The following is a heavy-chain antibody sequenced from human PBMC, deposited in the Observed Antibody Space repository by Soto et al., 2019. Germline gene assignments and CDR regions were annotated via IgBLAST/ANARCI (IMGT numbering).Heavy chain of an antibody. D-gene: IGHD6-13*01. J-gene: IGHJ6*02. CDR1: GGTFSSYA. V-gene: IGHV1-69*13. Sequence: SVKVSCKASGGTFSSYAISWVRQAPGQGLEWMGGIIPIFGTANYAQKFQGRVTITADESTSTAYMELSSLRSEDTAVYYCARVIAAAGTIDVWGQGTTVTVSS. CDR3: ARVIAAAGTIDV. CDR2: IIPIFGTA.